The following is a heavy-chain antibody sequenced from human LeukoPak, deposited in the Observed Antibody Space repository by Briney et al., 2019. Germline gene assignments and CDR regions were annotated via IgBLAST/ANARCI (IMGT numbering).Heavy chain of an antibody. V-gene: IGHV4-34*01. CDR2: INHSGST. CDR3: AWGYYDSSGYSDY. D-gene: IGHD3-22*01. J-gene: IGHJ4*02. Sequence: SETLSLTCAVYGVSFSGYYWSWIRQPPGKGLEWIGEINHSGSTNYNPSLKSRVTISVDTSKNQFSLKLSSVTAADTAVYYCAWGYYDSSGYSDYWGQGTLVTVSS. CDR1: GVSFSGYY.